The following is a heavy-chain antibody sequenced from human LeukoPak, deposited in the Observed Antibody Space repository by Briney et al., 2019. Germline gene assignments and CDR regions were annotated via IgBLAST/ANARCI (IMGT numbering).Heavy chain of an antibody. Sequence: ASVKVSCKASGYTFTGYYMHWVRQAPGQGREWMGWINPNSGGTNYAQKFQGRVTMTRDTSISTAYMELSRLRSDDTAVYYCARDRRAGGTFDYWGQGPLVTVSS. CDR1: GYTFTGYY. CDR3: ARDRRAGGTFDY. V-gene: IGHV1-2*02. CDR2: INPNSGGT. J-gene: IGHJ4*02. D-gene: IGHD4-23*01.